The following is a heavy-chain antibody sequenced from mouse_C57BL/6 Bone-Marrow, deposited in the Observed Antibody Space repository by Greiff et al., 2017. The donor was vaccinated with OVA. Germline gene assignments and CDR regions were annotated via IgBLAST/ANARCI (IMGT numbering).Heavy chain of an antibody. Sequence: VQLQQSGAELVRPGASVKPSCKASGYTFTDYYINWVKQRPGQGLEWIARIYPGSGNTYYNEKFKGKATLTAAKSSSTAYMQLSSLTSDDSAVYFCARSTHYYGSSWFAYWGQGTLVTVSA. CDR3: ARSTHYYGSSWFAY. J-gene: IGHJ3*01. CDR2: IYPGSGNT. V-gene: IGHV1-76*01. CDR1: GYTFTDYY. D-gene: IGHD1-1*01.